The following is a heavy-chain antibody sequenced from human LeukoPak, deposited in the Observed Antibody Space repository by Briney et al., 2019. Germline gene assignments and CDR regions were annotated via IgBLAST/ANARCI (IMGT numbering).Heavy chain of an antibody. CDR2: IYYSGST. J-gene: IGHJ5*02. CDR3: ARDNGFFGVVTGAWFGP. V-gene: IGHV4-59*01. Sequence: SETLSLTCTVSGGSISSYYWSWIRQPPGKGLEWIGYIYYSGSTNYNPSLMSRVTISVDTSKNQFSLKLSSVTAADTAVYYCARDNGFFGVVTGAWFGPWGQGTLVTVSS. CDR1: GGSISSYY. D-gene: IGHD3-3*01.